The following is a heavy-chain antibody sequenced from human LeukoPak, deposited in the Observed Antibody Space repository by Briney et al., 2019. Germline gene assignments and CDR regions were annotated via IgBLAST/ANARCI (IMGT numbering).Heavy chain of an antibody. CDR2: IYYSGST. CDR1: GGSISSYY. V-gene: IGHV4-59*01. D-gene: IGHD3-10*01. J-gene: IGHJ5*02. Sequence: SETLSLTCTVSGGSISSYYWSWIRQPPGKGLEWFGYIYYSGSTNYNPSLKSRVTISVDTSKNQFSLKVSSVTAADTAVYYCARVRGGSGSYHPSFDPWGQGTLVTVSS. CDR3: ARVRGGSGSYHPSFDP.